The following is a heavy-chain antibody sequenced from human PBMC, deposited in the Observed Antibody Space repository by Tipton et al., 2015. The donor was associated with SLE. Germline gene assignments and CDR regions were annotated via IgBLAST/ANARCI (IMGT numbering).Heavy chain of an antibody. J-gene: IGHJ3*02. Sequence: LRLSCTVSGGSISSYYWSWIRQPPGKRLEWIGYIYTSGSTNYNPSLKSRVTISVDTSKNQFSLKLSSVTAADTAVYYCARDGANGVDAFDIWGQGTMVTVSS. CDR3: ARDGANGVDAFDI. CDR2: IYTSGST. D-gene: IGHD4/OR15-4a*01. CDR1: GGSISSYY. V-gene: IGHV4-59*01.